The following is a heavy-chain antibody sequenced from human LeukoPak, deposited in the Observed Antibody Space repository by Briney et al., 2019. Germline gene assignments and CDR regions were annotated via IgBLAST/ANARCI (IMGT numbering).Heavy chain of an antibody. CDR1: GFTFSSYA. J-gene: IGHJ4*02. V-gene: IGHV3-23*01. CDR3: AKARGGRLAYCGGDCYSVDY. CDR2: ISGSGGST. D-gene: IGHD2-21*02. Sequence: GGSLSLSCAASGFTFSSYAMSWVRQAPGKGLEWVSAISGSGGSTYYADSVKGRFTISRDNSKNTLYLQMNSLRAEDTAVYYCAKARGGRLAYCGGDCYSVDYWGQGTLVTVSS.